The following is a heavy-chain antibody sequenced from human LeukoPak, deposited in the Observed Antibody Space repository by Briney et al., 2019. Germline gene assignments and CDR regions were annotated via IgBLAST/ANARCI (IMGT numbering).Heavy chain of an antibody. Sequence: GGSLRLSCAASGFTFSNYWMGWVRQAPGKGLEWVANIKEDGSAKYYVDSVEGRFTISRDDAKNSLYLRMNSLRAEDTAVYYCYGAVAGDDFDSWGQGTLVTVSS. D-gene: IGHD6-19*01. J-gene: IGHJ4*02. CDR2: IKEDGSAK. CDR3: YGAVAGDDFDS. V-gene: IGHV3-7*01. CDR1: GFTFSNYW.